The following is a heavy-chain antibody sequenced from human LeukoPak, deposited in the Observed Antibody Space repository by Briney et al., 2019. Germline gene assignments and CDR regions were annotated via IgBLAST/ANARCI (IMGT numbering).Heavy chain of an antibody. V-gene: IGHV3-23*01. CDR2: ISGSGGST. D-gene: IGHD2-2*01. Sequence: GGSLRLSCAASGFTFSSYGMSWVRQAPGKGLEWVSAISGSGGSTYYAASVKGRFTISRDNSKNTLYLQMNSLRAEDTAVYYCAKSQGIVVVPAAMREWDQGTLVTVSS. CDR1: GFTFSSYG. CDR3: AKSQGIVVVPAAMRE. J-gene: IGHJ4*02.